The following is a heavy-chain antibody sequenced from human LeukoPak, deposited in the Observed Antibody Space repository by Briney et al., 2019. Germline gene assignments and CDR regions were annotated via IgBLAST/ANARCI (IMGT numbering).Heavy chain of an antibody. J-gene: IGHJ4*02. V-gene: IGHV4-61*02. CDR2: IYTSGST. CDR3: ARDNVVVPGAWEVRHDY. CDR1: GGSISSGSYY. Sequence: SETLSLTCTVSGGSISSGSYYWSWIRQPAGKGLEWIGRIYTSGSTNYNPSLKSRVTISVDTSKNQFSLKLSSVTAADTAVCYCARDNVVVPGAWEVRHDYWGQGTLVTVSS. D-gene: IGHD2-2*01.